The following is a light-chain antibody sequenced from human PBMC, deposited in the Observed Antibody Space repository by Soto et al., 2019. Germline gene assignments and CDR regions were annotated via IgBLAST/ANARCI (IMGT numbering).Light chain of an antibody. CDR2: GTS. CDR3: QQYNNWPPLT. J-gene: IGKJ5*01. V-gene: IGKV3-20*01. Sequence: EVVLTQSPGTLSLSSGERATLSCRASQSVGSSYLAWYQQKPGQAPRVLIYGTSSRATGIPDRFSGSGSGTDFTLTISRLEPEDFAVYYCQQYNNWPPLTFGQGTRLEIK. CDR1: QSVGSSY.